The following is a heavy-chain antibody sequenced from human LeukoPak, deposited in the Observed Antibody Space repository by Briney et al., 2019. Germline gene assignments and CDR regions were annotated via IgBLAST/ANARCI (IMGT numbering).Heavy chain of an antibody. CDR3: ARVGRPPTYYYDSSGYFFDY. Sequence: GGSLRLSCAASGFTVSSNYMSWVRQAPGKGLEWVSVIYSGGSTYYADSVKGRFTISRDNSKNTLYLQMNSLRAEDTAVYYCARVGRPPTYYYDSSGYFFDYWGQGTLVTVSS. CDR2: IYSGGST. CDR1: GFTVSSNY. V-gene: IGHV3-66*01. D-gene: IGHD3-22*01. J-gene: IGHJ4*02.